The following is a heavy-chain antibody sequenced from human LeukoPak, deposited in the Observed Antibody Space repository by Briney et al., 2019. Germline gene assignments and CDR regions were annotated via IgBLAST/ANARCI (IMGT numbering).Heavy chain of an antibody. V-gene: IGHV4-31*03. CDR2: IYYSGST. D-gene: IGHD6-19*01. CDR1: GGSISSGGYY. J-gene: IGHJ5*02. CDR3: ESHSSGWYENWFDP. Sequence: PSQTLSLTCTVSGGSISSGGYYWSWIRQHPGKGLEWIGYIYYSGSTYYNPSLKSRVTISVDTSKNQFSLKLSSVTAADTAVYYCESHSSGWYENWFDPWGQGTLVTVSS.